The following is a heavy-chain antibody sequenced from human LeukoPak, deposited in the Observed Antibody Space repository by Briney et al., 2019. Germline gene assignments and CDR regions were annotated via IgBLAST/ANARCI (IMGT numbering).Heavy chain of an antibody. CDR3: ARDRFGDYGDYDGGYYYYYGMDV. CDR2: ISGSGGST. Sequence: GGSLRLSCAASGFTFSSYAMSWVRQAPGKGLEWVSAISGSGGSTYYADSVKGRFTISRDNSKNTLYLQMNSLRAEDTAVYYCARDRFGDYGDYDGGYYYYYGMDVWGQGTTVTVSS. D-gene: IGHD4-17*01. CDR1: GFTFSSYA. J-gene: IGHJ6*02. V-gene: IGHV3-23*01.